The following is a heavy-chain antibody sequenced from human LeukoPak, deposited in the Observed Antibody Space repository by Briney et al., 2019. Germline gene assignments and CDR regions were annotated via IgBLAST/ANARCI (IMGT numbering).Heavy chain of an antibody. Sequence: ASVKVSCKASGYTFTNYYMHWVRQAPGQGLEWMGIINPSGGSTSYAQKFQGRVTMTRDTSTSTVYMELSSLRSEDTAVYYCARGGGIVVTAYYFDYWGQGTLITVSS. CDR2: INPSGGST. V-gene: IGHV1-46*01. J-gene: IGHJ4*02. D-gene: IGHD3-22*01. CDR3: ARGGGIVVTAYYFDY. CDR1: GYTFTNYY.